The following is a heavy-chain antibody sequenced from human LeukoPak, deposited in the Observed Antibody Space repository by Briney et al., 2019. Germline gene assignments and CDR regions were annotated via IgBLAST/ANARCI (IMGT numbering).Heavy chain of an antibody. CDR3: AMVYDSSGYSDY. CDR1: GYTFTGYY. Sequence: ASVKVSRKASGYTFTGYYMHWVRQAPGQGLEWMGWINPNSGGTNYAQKFQGRVTMTRDTSISTAYMELSRLRSDDTAVYYCAMVYDSSGYSDYWGQGTLVTVSS. V-gene: IGHV1-2*02. CDR2: INPNSGGT. J-gene: IGHJ4*02. D-gene: IGHD3-22*01.